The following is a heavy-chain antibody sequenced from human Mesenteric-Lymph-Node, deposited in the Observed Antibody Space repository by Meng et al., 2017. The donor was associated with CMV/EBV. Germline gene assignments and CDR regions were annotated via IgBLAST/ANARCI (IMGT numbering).Heavy chain of an antibody. CDR3: ARDYGSGSYFFDY. D-gene: IGHD3-10*01. Sequence: KASGYTFTSYAMNWVRQAAGQGLEWMGWINTNTGNPTYGQGFTGRFVFSLDTSVSTAYLQISSLKAEDTAVYYCARDYGSGSYFFDYWGQGTLVTVSS. CDR2: INTNTGNP. J-gene: IGHJ4*02. V-gene: IGHV7-4-1*02. CDR1: GYTFTSYA.